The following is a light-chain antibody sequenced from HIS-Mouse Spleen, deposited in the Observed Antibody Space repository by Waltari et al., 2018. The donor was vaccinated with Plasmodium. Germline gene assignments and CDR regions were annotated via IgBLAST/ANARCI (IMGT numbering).Light chain of an antibody. CDR3: QVWDSSSDHVV. Sequence: SYVLTQPPSVSVAPGQTARITCGGNNIGSKSVHWYQQKPGQAPGLVFYDDSARPSGIPEGFSGSNSGNTATRTISRVEAGDEADYYCQVWDSSSDHVVFGGGTKLTVL. V-gene: IGLV3-21*02. CDR1: NIGSKS. J-gene: IGLJ2*01. CDR2: DDS.